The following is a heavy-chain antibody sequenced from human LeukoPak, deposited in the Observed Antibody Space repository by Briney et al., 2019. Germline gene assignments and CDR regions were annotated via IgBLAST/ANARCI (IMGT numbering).Heavy chain of an antibody. J-gene: IGHJ6*03. Sequence: GASVKVSCKASGYTFTGYYMHWVRQATGQGLEWMGWMNPNSGNTGYAQKFQGRVTMTRNTSISTAYMELSSLRSEDTAVYYCARVYYDYVWGSYRNYYYYMDVWGKGTTVTISS. CDR1: GYTFTGYY. CDR2: MNPNSGNT. D-gene: IGHD3-16*02. CDR3: ARVYYDYVWGSYRNYYYYMDV. V-gene: IGHV1-8*02.